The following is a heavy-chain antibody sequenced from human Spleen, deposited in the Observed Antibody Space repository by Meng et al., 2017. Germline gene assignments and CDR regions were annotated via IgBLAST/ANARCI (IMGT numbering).Heavy chain of an antibody. J-gene: IGHJ4*02. D-gene: IGHD6-13*01. CDR1: GYTFAAYW. Sequence: QAQRVQLWPEVKKPGASGKLSCKPSGYTFAAYWIHWLRQAPGQGLEWMGRIDPNNDHTQYAQNFQGRVTMTSDTSISTVYMELNGLRSDDTAVYYCARDEDISAAGKLFGDYWGQGTLVTVSS. CDR2: IDPNNDHT. CDR3: ARDEDISAAGKLFGDY. V-gene: IGHV1-2*06.